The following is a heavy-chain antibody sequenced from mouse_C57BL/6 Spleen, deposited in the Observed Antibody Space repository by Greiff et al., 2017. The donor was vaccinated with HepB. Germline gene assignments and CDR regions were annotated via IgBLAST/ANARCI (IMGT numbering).Heavy chain of an antibody. J-gene: IGHJ4*01. V-gene: IGHV5-15*01. CDR3: ARREYGSSFYAMDY. Sequence: EVMLVESGGGLVQPGGSLKLSCAASGFTFSDYGMAWVRQAPRKGPEWVAFISNLAYSIYYADTVTGRFTISRENAKNTLYLEMSSLRSEDTAMYYCARREYGSSFYAMDYWGQGTSVTVSS. CDR2: ISNLAYSI. CDR1: GFTFSDYG. D-gene: IGHD1-1*01.